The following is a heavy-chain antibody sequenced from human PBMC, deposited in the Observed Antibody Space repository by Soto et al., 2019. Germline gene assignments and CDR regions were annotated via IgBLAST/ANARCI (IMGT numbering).Heavy chain of an antibody. CDR2: IYYSGST. J-gene: IGHJ4*02. Sequence: KASETLSLTCTVSGGSISSSSYYWSWIRQHPGKGLEWIGYIYYSGSTHYSSSLKSRVTMSIDTSKNQFPLKLTSVTAADTAVYYCARLSSIDSSGYYLDYWGQGTLVTV. D-gene: IGHD3-22*01. CDR1: GGSISSSSYY. CDR3: ARLSSIDSSGYYLDY. V-gene: IGHV4-31*03.